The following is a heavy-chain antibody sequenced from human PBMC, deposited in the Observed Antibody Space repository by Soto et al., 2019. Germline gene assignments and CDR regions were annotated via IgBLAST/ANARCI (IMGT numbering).Heavy chain of an antibody. CDR2: IYYSGST. J-gene: IGHJ3*02. V-gene: IGHV4-31*03. Sequence: PSETLSLTCTVSGGSISSGGYYWSWIRQHPGKGLEWIGYIYYSGSTYYNPSLKIRVTILVDTSKNQFSLKLSSVTAADTAFFYCARDRGGTTKATIDAFDIWGQGTMVTVSS. CDR3: ARDRGGTTKATIDAFDI. D-gene: IGHD5-12*01. CDR1: GGSISSGGYY.